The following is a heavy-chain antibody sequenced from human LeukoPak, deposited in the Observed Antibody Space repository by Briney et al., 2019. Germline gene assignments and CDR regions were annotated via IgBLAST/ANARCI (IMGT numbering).Heavy chain of an antibody. V-gene: IGHV1-3*01. CDR2: INAGNGNT. D-gene: IGHD3-10*01. J-gene: IGHJ4*02. CDR3: ARGILWFGELSSLGY. Sequence: ASVKVSCKASGYTFTSYAIHWVRQAPGQRLEWMGWINAGNGNTRYSQKFQGRVTITIDTSASTAYMELGSLRSEDTAVYYCARGILWFGELSSLGYWGQGTLVTVSS. CDR1: GYTFTSYA.